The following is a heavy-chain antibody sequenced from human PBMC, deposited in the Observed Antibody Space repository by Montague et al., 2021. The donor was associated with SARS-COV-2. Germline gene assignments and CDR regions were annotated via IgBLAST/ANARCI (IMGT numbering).Heavy chain of an antibody. CDR1: GGTVRDYY. J-gene: IGHJ4*02. D-gene: IGHD3-3*01. CDR3: ARKTSRGLTIFGVVTASYCFDY. V-gene: IGHV4-59*08. Sequence: SETLSLTCTVSGGTVRDYYWNWIRQTPGKGLEWIGYIFYNGYTKYNPSLESRVTLSVDTPGNQFFLSLRSVTASDTAVFYCARKTSRGLTIFGVVTASYCFDYWGQGTLVTVSS. CDR2: IFYNGYT.